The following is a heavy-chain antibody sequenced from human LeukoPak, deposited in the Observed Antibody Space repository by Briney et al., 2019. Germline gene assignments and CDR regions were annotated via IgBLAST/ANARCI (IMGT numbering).Heavy chain of an antibody. J-gene: IGHJ6*02. Sequence: SETLSLTCAVSVGSMSRYYWSWIRQPPGKGLEWIGYIFYSGSTNYNPSLKSRVSISVDTSKNQFSLKLTSVTAADTAVYYRARTLDCSTTSCSYGMDVWGQGTTVTVPS. CDR2: IFYSGST. D-gene: IGHD2-2*01. CDR3: ARTLDCSTTSCSYGMDV. V-gene: IGHV4-59*08. CDR1: VGSMSRYY.